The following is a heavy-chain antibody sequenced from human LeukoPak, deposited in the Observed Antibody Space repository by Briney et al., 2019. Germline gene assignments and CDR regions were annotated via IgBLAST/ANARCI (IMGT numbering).Heavy chain of an antibody. J-gene: IGHJ4*02. CDR1: GFTFSSYA. CDR2: ISYDGSNK. D-gene: IGHD4-17*01. CDR3: ARVEETTVLY. V-gene: IGHV3-30-3*01. Sequence: GGSLRLSCAASGFTFSSYAMHWVRQAPGKGLEWVAVISYDGSNKYYADSVKGRFTISRDNSKNTLYLQMNSLRAEDTAVYYCARVEETTVLYWGQGTLVTVSS.